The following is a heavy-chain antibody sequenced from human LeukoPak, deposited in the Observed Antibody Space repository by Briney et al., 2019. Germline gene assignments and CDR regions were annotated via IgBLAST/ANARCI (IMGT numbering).Heavy chain of an antibody. CDR2: VGLSAAST. CDR3: VKNWGGYYFDY. J-gene: IGHJ4*02. D-gene: IGHD7-27*01. V-gene: IGHV3-23*01. Sequence: GGSLRLXCAASGFMFNNYAMHWVRQAPGKGLEWVSTVGLSAASTYFAVSVKGRFTVSRDSAKNTISLQMTSLRTDDTAVYFCVKNWGGYYFDYWGQGTLVTVSS. CDR1: GFMFNNYA.